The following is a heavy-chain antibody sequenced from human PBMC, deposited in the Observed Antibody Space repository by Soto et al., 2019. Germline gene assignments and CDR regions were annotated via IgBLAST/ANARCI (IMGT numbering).Heavy chain of an antibody. D-gene: IGHD3-3*01. V-gene: IGHV5-10-1*01. CDR2: IDPSDSYT. Sequence: GESLKISCNGSGYSFTIYCISWVLQMPGKGLEWMGRIDPSDSYTNYSPSFQGHVTISADKSISTAYLQWSSLKASDTAMYYCARGVRFLEWYKNYYYYGMDVWGQGTTVTVSS. CDR1: GYSFTIYC. J-gene: IGHJ6*02. CDR3: ARGVRFLEWYKNYYYYGMDV.